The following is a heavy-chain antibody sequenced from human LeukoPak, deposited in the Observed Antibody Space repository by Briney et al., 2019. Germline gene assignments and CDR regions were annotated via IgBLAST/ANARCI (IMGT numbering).Heavy chain of an antibody. J-gene: IGHJ4*02. CDR1: GASFSGDY. Sequence: SETLSLTCAVSGASFSGDYWSWLRQPPGKGLEWIAEINHSGRSNFNPSLQGRVTISVDTSKNQFSLNLSSVTAADTARYYCARGLYDSGDYYYGIRAYYFDQWGQGTLVIVSS. CDR3: ARGLYDSGDYYYGIRAYYFDQ. CDR2: INHSGRS. D-gene: IGHD3-22*01. V-gene: IGHV4-34*01.